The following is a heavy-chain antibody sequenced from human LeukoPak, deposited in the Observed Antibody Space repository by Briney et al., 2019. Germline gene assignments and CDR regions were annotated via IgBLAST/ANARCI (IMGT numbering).Heavy chain of an antibody. D-gene: IGHD2-15*01. CDR1: GFTFSSYA. V-gene: IGHV3-23*01. J-gene: IGHJ6*02. Sequence: PGGSLRLSCAASGFTFSSYAMSWVRQAPGKGLEWVSAISGSGGSTYYADSVKGRFTISRDNSKNTLYRQMNSLRAEDTAVYYCAKSAHCSGGSCYYYYYGMDVWGQGTTVTVSS. CDR2: ISGSGGST. CDR3: AKSAHCSGGSCYYYYYGMDV.